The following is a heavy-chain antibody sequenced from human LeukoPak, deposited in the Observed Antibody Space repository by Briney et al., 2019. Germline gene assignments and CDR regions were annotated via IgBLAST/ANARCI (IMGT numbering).Heavy chain of an antibody. CDR3: ARGDQGIDY. CDR2: IYRSGTT. V-gene: IGHV4-30-2*01. D-gene: IGHD2-2*01. J-gene: IGHJ4*02. Sequence: PSETLSLTCDVSGGSISSGDYSWNWIRQPPGKVLEWIGNIYRSGTTYYNPSLKSRVTISVDRSKNQSSLKLSSVTAADTAVYPCARGDQGIDYWGQGTLVTVSS. CDR1: GGSISSGDYS.